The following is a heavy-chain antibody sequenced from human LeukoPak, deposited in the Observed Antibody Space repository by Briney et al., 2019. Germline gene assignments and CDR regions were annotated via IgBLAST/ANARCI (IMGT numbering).Heavy chain of an antibody. CDR1: GGSISSYY. V-gene: IGHV4-39*07. CDR2: IYHSGST. D-gene: IGHD3-22*01. CDR3: ARSRYVYDSSGYYFDY. J-gene: IGHJ4*02. Sequence: PSETLSLTCTVSGGSISSYYWGWIRQPPGKGLEWIGSIYHSGSTYYNPSLKSRVTISVDTSKNQFSLKLSSVTAADTAVYYCARSRYVYDSSGYYFDYWGQGTLVTVSS.